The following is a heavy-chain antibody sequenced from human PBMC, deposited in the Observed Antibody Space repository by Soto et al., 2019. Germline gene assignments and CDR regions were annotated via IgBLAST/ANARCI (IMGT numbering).Heavy chain of an antibody. D-gene: IGHD6-13*01. CDR3: ARGPAAGTYYYYYYGMDV. J-gene: IGHJ6*02. V-gene: IGHV4-34*01. CDR1: GGSFSGYY. Sequence: SETLSLTCAVYGGSFSGYYWSWIRQPPGKGLEWIGEINHSGNTNYNPSLKSRVTISVDTSKNQFSLKLSSVTAADTAVYYCARGPAAGTYYYYYYGMDVWGQGTTVTVSS. CDR2: INHSGNT.